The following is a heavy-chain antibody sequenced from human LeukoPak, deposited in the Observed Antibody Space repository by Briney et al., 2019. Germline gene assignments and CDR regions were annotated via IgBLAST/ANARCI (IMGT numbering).Heavy chain of an antibody. V-gene: IGHV3-23*01. CDR2: IRGGGDGT. CDR3: ARGFIVGIHVFDI. J-gene: IGHJ3*02. CDR1: GFTFSDYA. D-gene: IGHD3-22*01. Sequence: GGSLRLSCAASGFTFSDYAMSWVRLAPGKGLEWVSAIRGGGDGTYYADSVKGRFTISRGNSKNTLYLRMNSLRAEDTAVYYCARGFIVGIHVFDIWGQGTMVTVSS.